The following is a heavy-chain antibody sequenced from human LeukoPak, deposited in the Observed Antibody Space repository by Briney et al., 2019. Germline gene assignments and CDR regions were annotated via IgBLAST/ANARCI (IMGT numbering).Heavy chain of an antibody. CDR1: GFTFSSYA. D-gene: IGHD2-15*01. Sequence: GGSLRLSCAASGFTFSSYAMTWVRQAPGKGLEWVSVISGSGGTTYYADSVKGRFTISRDNSKNTLYLQMNSLRAEDTAVYYCARDGGGWYFWFDPWGQGTLVTVSS. CDR2: ISGSGGTT. J-gene: IGHJ5*02. V-gene: IGHV3-23*01. CDR3: ARDGGGWYFWFDP.